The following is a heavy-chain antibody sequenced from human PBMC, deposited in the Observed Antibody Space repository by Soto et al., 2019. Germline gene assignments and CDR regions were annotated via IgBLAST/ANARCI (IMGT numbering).Heavy chain of an antibody. CDR3: ARAPHDYGDRGDYYYYYYMDV. CDR1: GFTFSDYY. CDR2: ISSSGSTI. J-gene: IGHJ6*03. Sequence: GGSLRLSCAASGFTFSDYYMSWIRQAPGKGLEWVSYISSSGSTIYYADSVKGRFTISRDSAKNSLYLQMNSLRAEDTAVYYCARAPHDYGDRGDYYYYYYMDVWGKGTTVTVSS. D-gene: IGHD4-17*01. V-gene: IGHV3-11*01.